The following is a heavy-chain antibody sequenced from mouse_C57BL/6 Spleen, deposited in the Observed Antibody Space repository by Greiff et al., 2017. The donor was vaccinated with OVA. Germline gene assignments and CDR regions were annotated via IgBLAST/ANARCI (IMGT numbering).Heavy chain of an antibody. CDR3: ARGDYSNYYWYFDV. J-gene: IGHJ1*03. V-gene: IGHV1-69*01. CDR1: GYTFTSYW. D-gene: IGHD2-5*01. Sequence: QQSCKASGYTFTSYWMHWVKQRPGQGLEWIGEIDPSDSYTNYNQKFKGKSTLTVDKSSSTAYMQLSSLTSEDSAVYYCARGDYSNYYWYFDVWGTGTTVTVSS. CDR2: IDPSDSYT.